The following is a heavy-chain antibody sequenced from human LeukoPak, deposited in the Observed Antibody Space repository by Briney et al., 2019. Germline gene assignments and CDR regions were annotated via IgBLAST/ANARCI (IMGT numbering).Heavy chain of an antibody. CDR1: GFTFSSYW. J-gene: IGHJ4*02. D-gene: IGHD2-21*02. V-gene: IGHV4-59*01. Sequence: PGGSLRLSCAASGFTFSSYWMSWIRQPPGKGLEWIGYIYYSGSTNYNPSLKSRVTISVDTSKNQFSLKLSSVTAADTAVYYCAREAYCGGDCYSGFDYWGQGTLVTVSS. CDR2: IYYSGST. CDR3: AREAYCGGDCYSGFDY.